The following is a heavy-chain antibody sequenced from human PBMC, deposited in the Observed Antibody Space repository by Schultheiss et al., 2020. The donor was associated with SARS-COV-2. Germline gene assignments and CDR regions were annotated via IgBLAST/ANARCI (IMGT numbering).Heavy chain of an antibody. J-gene: IGHJ3*02. CDR2: IWYDGSNK. Sequence: GGSLRLYCAASGFTVSSNYMSWVRQAPGKGLEWVAVIWYDGSNKYYADSVKGRFTISRDNSKNTLYLQMNSLRAGDTAVYYCAAQGYSSSLNAFDIWGQGTMVTVSS. V-gene: IGHV3-33*08. D-gene: IGHD6-6*01. CDR1: GFTVSSNY. CDR3: AAQGYSSSLNAFDI.